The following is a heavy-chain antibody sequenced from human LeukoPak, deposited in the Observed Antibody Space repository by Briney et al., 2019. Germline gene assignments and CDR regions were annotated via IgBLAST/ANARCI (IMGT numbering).Heavy chain of an antibody. Sequence: SVKVSCKASGGTFSSYAISWVRQAPGQGLEWMGRIIPILGIANYAQRFQGRVTITADKSTSTAYMELSSLRSEDTAVYYCARDVTMVSGAFDIWGQGTMVTVSS. D-gene: IGHD3-10*01. CDR3: ARDVTMVSGAFDI. CDR2: IIPILGIA. V-gene: IGHV1-69*04. CDR1: GGTFSSYA. J-gene: IGHJ3*02.